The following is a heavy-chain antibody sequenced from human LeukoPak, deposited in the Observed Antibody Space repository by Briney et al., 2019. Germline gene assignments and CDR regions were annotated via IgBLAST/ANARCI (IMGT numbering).Heavy chain of an antibody. D-gene: IGHD6-19*01. Sequence: SVTLSLTCTVSGGSISSYYWSWIRQPPGKGLEWIGYIYYSGSTNYNPSLKSRVTISVDTSKNQFSLKLSSVTAADTAVYYCAGVNSSGWYVVFDYWGQGTLVTVSS. CDR3: AGVNSSGWYVVFDY. J-gene: IGHJ4*02. CDR2: IYYSGST. V-gene: IGHV4-59*01. CDR1: GGSISSYY.